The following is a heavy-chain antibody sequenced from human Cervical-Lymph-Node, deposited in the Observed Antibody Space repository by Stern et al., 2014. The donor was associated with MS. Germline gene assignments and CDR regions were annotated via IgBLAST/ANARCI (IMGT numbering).Heavy chain of an antibody. J-gene: IGHJ4*02. CDR2: ILYTGST. V-gene: IGHV4-30-4*01. D-gene: IGHD6-6*01. Sequence: VQLLESGPGLVKPSQTLSLTCTVSGDSISSGDYYWSWIRQTPGKGLDWIGFILYTGSTYYNPSLKSRLTISVDTSKNTFSLKLSSVTAADTAVYYCARGRSIFDSWGQGTLVAVSS. CDR1: GDSISSGDYY. CDR3: ARGRSIFDS.